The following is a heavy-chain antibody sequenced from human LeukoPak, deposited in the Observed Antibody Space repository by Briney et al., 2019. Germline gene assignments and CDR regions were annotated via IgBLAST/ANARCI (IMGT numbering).Heavy chain of an antibody. CDR2: ISSSSSTI. CDR3: ARDRGIAVADYFDY. Sequence: GGSLRLSCAASGFTFGSYSMNWVRRAPGKGLEWVSYISSSSSTIYYADSVKGRFTISRDNAKNSLYLQMNSLRAEDTAVYYCARDRGIAVADYFDYWGQGTLVTVSS. D-gene: IGHD6-19*01. CDR1: GFTFGSYS. V-gene: IGHV3-48*01. J-gene: IGHJ4*02.